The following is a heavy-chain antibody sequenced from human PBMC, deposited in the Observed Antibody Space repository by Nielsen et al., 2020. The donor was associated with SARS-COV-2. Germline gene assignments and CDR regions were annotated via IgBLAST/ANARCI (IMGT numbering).Heavy chain of an antibody. CDR1: GFTFNSYG. CDR3: ARASGGYGQGDV. V-gene: IGHV3-33*01. D-gene: IGHD5-12*01. J-gene: IGHJ6*02. Sequence: GESLKISCAASGFTFNSYGMHWVRQAPGKGLEWVAVIWYDGSDKYYADSVKGRFTISRDNSKNTLYLQMNSLRAEDTAVYYCARASGGYGQGDVWGQGTTVTVSS. CDR2: IWYDGSDK.